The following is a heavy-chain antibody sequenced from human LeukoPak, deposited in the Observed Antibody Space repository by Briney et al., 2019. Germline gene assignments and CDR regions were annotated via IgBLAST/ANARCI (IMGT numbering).Heavy chain of an antibody. D-gene: IGHD3-22*01. J-gene: IGHJ3*02. CDR2: ISYDGSNK. CDR3: ARDYYDSSGYYYVVLGGGDAGAFDI. Sequence: GGSLRLSCAASGFTFSSYGMHWVRQAPGKGLEWVAVISYDGSNKYYADSVKGRFTISRDNAKNSLYLQMNSLRAEDTAVYYCARDYYDSSGYYYVVLGGGDAGAFDIWGQGTMVTVSS. CDR1: GFTFSSYG. V-gene: IGHV3-30*12.